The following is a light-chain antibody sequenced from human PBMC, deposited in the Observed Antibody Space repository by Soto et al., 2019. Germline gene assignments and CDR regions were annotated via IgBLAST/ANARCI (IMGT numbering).Light chain of an antibody. CDR2: GNS. CDR3: QCYDSSLSGYV. V-gene: IGLV1-40*01. J-gene: IGLJ1*01. CDR1: SSNIGAGYD. Sequence: QSVLTQPPSVSGAPGQRVTISCTGSSSNIGAGYDVHWYQQLPGTAPKLLIYGNSNRPSGVPDRLSGSKSGTSASLAITGLQAEDEADYYCQCYDSSLSGYVFGTVTKVTVL.